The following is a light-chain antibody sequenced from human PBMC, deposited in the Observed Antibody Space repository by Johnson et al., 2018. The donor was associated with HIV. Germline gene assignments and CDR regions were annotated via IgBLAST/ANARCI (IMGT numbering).Light chain of an antibody. CDR2: ENN. J-gene: IGLJ1*01. CDR3: GTWDNSMSTGAV. V-gene: IGLV1-51*02. Sequence: QSVLTQPPSVSAAPGQKVTISCSGSSSNIGNNYVSWYQQLPGTAPKLLIYENNKRPSGIPDRFSGPKSGTYATLGIAGLQTGDEADYYCGTWDNSMSTGAVFGTATKVTFL. CDR1: SSNIGNNY.